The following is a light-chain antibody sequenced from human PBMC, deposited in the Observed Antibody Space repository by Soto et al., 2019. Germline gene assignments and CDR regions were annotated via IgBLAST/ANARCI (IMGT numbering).Light chain of an antibody. CDR1: QAINNY. V-gene: IGKV1-27*01. CDR2: AES. Sequence: DIQMTQSPSSLSASVGDRVTITCRASQAINNYLAWYQQRPGKVPKLLIYAESTLQTGVPSRFSGRGFGTDFTLTISSLQPEDVATDYWQKFNSAPCTFGPGTKVEIK. CDR3: QKFNSAPCT. J-gene: IGKJ3*01.